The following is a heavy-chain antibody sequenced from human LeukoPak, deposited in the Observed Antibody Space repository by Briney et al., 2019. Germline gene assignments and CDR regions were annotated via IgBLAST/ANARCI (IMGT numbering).Heavy chain of an antibody. CDR2: IYSGGGT. CDR1: GFTVSNYY. J-gene: IGHJ4*02. Sequence: GGSLRLSCAASGFTVSNYYMNWVRQAPGKGLEWVPVIYSGGGTSYAGSVKGRFTISRDSSKNTLYLQMNTLRAEDTAVYYCARESSGHYFDHWGQGTLVTVSS. CDR3: ARESSGHYFDH. D-gene: IGHD6-25*01. V-gene: IGHV3-53*01.